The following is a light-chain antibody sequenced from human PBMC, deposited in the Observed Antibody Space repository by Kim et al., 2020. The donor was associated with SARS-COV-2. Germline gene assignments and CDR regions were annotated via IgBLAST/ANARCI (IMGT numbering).Light chain of an antibody. V-gene: IGKV1D-16*01. J-gene: IGKJ4*01. CDR3: QQYDSNPLT. Sequence: ASGGDRVTITCRASQGICTWLAWYQQKPDKAPKSLIFAASSLHSVVPSRFSGSGFGTDFTLTSSSLQPEDFATYYCQQYDSNPLTFGGGTKVDIK. CDR2: AAS. CDR1: QGICTW.